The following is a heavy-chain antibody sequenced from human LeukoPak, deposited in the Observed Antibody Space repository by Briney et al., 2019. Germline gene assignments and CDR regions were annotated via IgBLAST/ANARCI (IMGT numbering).Heavy chain of an antibody. D-gene: IGHD4-17*01. Sequence: ASVKVSCKASGYTFTSYGISWVRQAPGQGLEWMGWISAYNGNTNYAQKLQGKVTMTTDTSTSTAYMELRSLRSDDTAVYYCARVPPTVTTVLPTYWGQGTLVTVSS. CDR2: ISAYNGNT. V-gene: IGHV1-18*01. J-gene: IGHJ4*02. CDR1: GYTFTSYG. CDR3: ARVPPTVTTVLPTY.